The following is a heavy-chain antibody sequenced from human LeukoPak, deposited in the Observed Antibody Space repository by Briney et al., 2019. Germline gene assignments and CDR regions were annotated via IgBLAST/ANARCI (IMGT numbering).Heavy chain of an antibody. V-gene: IGHV1-69*13. D-gene: IGHD1-26*01. CDR1: GGTCSSYA. CDR3: ARDLVGAPVDI. J-gene: IGHJ3*02. Sequence: ASGKVSCKASGGTCSSYAIGWVRQATGQWLEWMGGTIPIFGTANYAQKFQGRVTITADESTSTAYMELSSLRSEDTAVYYCARDLVGAPVDIWGQGTMVTVSS. CDR2: TIPIFGTA.